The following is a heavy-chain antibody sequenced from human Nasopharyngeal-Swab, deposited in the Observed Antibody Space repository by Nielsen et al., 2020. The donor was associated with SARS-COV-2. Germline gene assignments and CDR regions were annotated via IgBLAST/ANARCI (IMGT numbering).Heavy chain of an antibody. CDR2: INSDGSLT. J-gene: IGHJ4*02. CDR1: GFTFISFW. D-gene: IGHD6-19*01. CDR3: VRGLGDF. V-gene: IGHV3-74*01. Sequence: GESLKISCTASGFTFISFWMHWVRQVPGKGPVWVSRINSDGSLTTYADSVKDRFTISRDNAKNTLYLEMNSLRVEDTGIYYCVRGLGDFWGQGSLVTVSS.